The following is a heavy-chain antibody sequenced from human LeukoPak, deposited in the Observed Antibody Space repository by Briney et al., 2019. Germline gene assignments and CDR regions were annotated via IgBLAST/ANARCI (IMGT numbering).Heavy chain of an antibody. V-gene: IGHV3-13*01. CDR3: ARGYCTNGVCYTGYGMDV. D-gene: IGHD2-8*01. Sequence: GGSLRLSCAAPGFTFSSYDMPWGRQATGKGLECVSAIGTAGDTYYPGSGKGRFTISRENAKNSLYLQMNSLRAGDTAVYYCARGYCTNGVCYTGYGMDVWGQGTTVTVSS. CDR2: IGTAGDT. CDR1: GFTFSSYD. J-gene: IGHJ6*02.